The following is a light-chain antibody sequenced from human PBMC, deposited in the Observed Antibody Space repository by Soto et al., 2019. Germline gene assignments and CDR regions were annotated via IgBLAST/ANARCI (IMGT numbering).Light chain of an antibody. CDR3: LLYGGAPV. J-gene: IGLJ3*02. Sequence: QAVVTQEPSLTVSPGGTVTLTCASSTGAVTSGYYPNWFQQKPGQAPTALIYSTSNKHSWTPARFSGSLLGGKAALTLSGVQPEDEAEYYCLLYGGAPVFGGGTKLTVL. CDR1: TGAVTSGYY. V-gene: IGLV7-43*01. CDR2: STS.